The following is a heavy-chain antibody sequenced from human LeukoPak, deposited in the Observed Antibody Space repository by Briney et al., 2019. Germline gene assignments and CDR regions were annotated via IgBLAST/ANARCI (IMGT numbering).Heavy chain of an antibody. J-gene: IGHJ4*02. Sequence: SVKVSCKASGGTFSSYAISWVRQAPGQGLEWMGRIIPIFGTANYAQKFQGRVTITTDESTSTAYMELSSQRSEDTAVYYCARDRELLYFDYWGQGTLVTVSS. CDR3: ARDRELLYFDY. D-gene: IGHD1-26*01. CDR2: IIPIFGTA. V-gene: IGHV1-69*05. CDR1: GGTFSSYA.